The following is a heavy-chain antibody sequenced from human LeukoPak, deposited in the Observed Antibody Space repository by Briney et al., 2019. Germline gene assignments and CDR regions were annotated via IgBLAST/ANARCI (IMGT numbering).Heavy chain of an antibody. V-gene: IGHV1-2*06. J-gene: IGHJ4*02. CDR2: INPNSGGT. CDR1: GYTFTGYY. Sequence: ASVKVSCKASGYTFTGYYMHWVRRAPGQGLEWMGRINPNSGGTNYAQKFQGRVTMTRDTSISTAYMELSRLRSDDTAVYYCAREIGRVVAAVDYWGQGTLITVSS. CDR3: AREIGRVVAAVDY. D-gene: IGHD2-15*01.